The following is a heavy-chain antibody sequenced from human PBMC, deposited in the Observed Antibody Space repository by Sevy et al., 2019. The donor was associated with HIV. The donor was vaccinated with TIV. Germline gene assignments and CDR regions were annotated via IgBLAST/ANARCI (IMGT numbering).Heavy chain of an antibody. Sequence: GWSLRLSCKGSAYTFTTHWIGWVRQMPGKGLEWMGIMSPGDSDPRYSPSFQGQVTMSVDKSVSTAYLQWHSLETSDTAIYYCARLDSYSIGWSPRYYFDYWGQGTLVTVSS. CDR2: MSPGDSDP. D-gene: IGHD6-19*01. CDR1: AYTFTTHW. J-gene: IGHJ4*02. V-gene: IGHV5-51*01. CDR3: ARLDSYSIGWSPRYYFDY.